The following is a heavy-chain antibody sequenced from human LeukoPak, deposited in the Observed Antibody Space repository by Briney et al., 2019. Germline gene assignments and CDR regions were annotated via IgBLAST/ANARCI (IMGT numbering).Heavy chain of an antibody. CDR1: GFTFSSYA. J-gene: IGHJ4*02. Sequence: PGGSLRLSCAASGFTFSSYAMSWVRQAPGKGVEWVSAISGSGGSTYYADSVKGRFTISRDNSKNTLYLQMNSLRAEDTAVYYSAKGALLLWFGEYIEDYFDYWGQGTLVTVSS. D-gene: IGHD3-10*01. CDR3: AKGALLLWFGEYIEDYFDY. CDR2: ISGSGGST. V-gene: IGHV3-23*01.